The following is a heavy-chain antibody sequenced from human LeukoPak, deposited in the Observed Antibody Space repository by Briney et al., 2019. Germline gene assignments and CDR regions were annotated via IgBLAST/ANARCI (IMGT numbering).Heavy chain of an antibody. Sequence: GGSLRLSCVASGFTFTSHWMHWVREAPGKGLVCVSGIKSDGTYSDYGDSVRGRFTISRDNAKDTLYLQMNSLRVEDTAVYYCVRDDDQYGVDYWGRGTLVTVSS. CDR2: IKSDGTYS. J-gene: IGHJ4*02. CDR3: VRDDDQYGVDY. CDR1: GFTFTSHW. V-gene: IGHV3-74*01. D-gene: IGHD1-1*01.